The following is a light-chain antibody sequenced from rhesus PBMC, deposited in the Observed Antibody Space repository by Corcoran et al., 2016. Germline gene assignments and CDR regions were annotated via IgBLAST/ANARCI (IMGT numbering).Light chain of an antibody. J-gene: IGKJ4*01. V-gene: IGKV3-42*03. Sequence: EIVMTQSPATLSLSPGERATLSCRASQSVSSNLAWYQQKPGPAPSLLIYGASHRATGIPDRFRGSGSGTDCTLTISSLEPEDFAVYYCQQFTNWPLTFGGGTKVEIK. CDR3: QQFTNWPLT. CDR2: GAS. CDR1: QSVSSN.